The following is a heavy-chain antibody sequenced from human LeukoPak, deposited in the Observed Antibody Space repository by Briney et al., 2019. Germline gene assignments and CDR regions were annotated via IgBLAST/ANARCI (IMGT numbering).Heavy chain of an antibody. CDR3: ARGHKYDWFDP. CDR2: IYYTGST. V-gene: IGHV4-59*12. D-gene: IGHD2-2*01. J-gene: IGHJ5*02. CDR1: GGSISTYY. Sequence: SETLSLTCTLSGGSISTYYWSWVRQPPGKGLEWIGYIYYTGSTDYNPSLKSRVTMSVDTSKNQFSLKLSSVTAADTAVYYCARGHKYDWFDPWGQGTLVTVSS.